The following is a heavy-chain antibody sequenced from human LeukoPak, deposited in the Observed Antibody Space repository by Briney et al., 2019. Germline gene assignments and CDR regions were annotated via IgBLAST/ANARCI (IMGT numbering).Heavy chain of an antibody. Sequence: PGGSLRLSCAASGFTFSSYEMNWVRQAPGKGLEWVSYISSSGSTIYYADSVKARFTISRDNAKNSLYLQMNSLRAEDTAVYYCAREGSGSYLYYWGQGTLVTVSS. CDR1: GFTFSSYE. CDR3: AREGSGSYLYY. D-gene: IGHD1-26*01. V-gene: IGHV3-48*03. CDR2: ISSSGSTI. J-gene: IGHJ4*02.